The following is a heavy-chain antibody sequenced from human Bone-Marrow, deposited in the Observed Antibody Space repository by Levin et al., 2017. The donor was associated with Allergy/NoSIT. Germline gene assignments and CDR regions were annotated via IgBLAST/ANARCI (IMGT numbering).Heavy chain of an antibody. CDR2: IKQDGSEK. V-gene: IGHV3-7*01. CDR3: ATSGYCSGGSCYSVGNWFDP. CDR1: GFTFSSYW. D-gene: IGHD2-15*01. Sequence: PGGSLRLSCAASGFTFSSYWMSWVRQAPGKGLEWVANIKQDGSEKYNVDSVKGRFTISRDNAKNSLYLQMNSLRAEDTAVYYCATSGYCSGGSCYSVGNWFDPWGQGTLVTVSS. J-gene: IGHJ5*02.